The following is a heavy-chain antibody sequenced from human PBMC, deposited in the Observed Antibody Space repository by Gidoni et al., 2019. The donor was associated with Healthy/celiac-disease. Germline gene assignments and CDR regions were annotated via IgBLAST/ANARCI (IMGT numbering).Heavy chain of an antibody. CDR2: ISSSSSYI. J-gene: IGHJ4*02. CDR3: ARLEFDYYDSSGYLGY. D-gene: IGHD3-22*01. CDR1: GFPFSSYS. Sequence: EVQLVESGGGLVKPGGSLRLSCAASGFPFSSYSMNWVRQAPGKGLEWVSAISSSSSYIYYADSVKGRFTISRDNAKNSLYLQMNSLRAEDTAVYYCARLEFDYYDSSGYLGYWGQGTLVTVSS. V-gene: IGHV3-21*01.